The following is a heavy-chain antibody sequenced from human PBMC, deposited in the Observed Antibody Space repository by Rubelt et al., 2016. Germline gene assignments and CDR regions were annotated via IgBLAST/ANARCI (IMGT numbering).Heavy chain of an antibody. CDR2: VYHSGSA. V-gene: IGHV4-38-2*02. CDR3: ARRVNTPTWYFDL. CDR1: GYSISSGYY. D-gene: IGHD4-17*01. J-gene: IGHJ2*01. Sequence: QVHLQESGPGLVKPSETLSLTCTVSGYSISSGYYWGWIRQPPGKGLEWIGSVYHSGSAYYKPSLKSRVTISVDTSKNQLSLTLTSVTAADTALYYGARRVNTPTWYFDLWGRGTQVTVSS.